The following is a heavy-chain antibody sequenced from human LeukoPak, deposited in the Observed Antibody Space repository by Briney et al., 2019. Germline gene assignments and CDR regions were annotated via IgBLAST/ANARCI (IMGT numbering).Heavy chain of an antibody. CDR2: ISYSGST. CDR3: ARDGMWQLVLLGDYYFDY. CDR1: GGSISSSSYY. J-gene: IGHJ4*02. Sequence: SETLSLTCAVSGGSISSSSYYWGWIRQPPGKGLEWIGSISYSGSTYYNPSLKSRVTISVDTSKNQFSLKLSSVTAADTAVYYCARDGMWQLVLLGDYYFDYWGQGTLVTVSS. D-gene: IGHD6-13*01. V-gene: IGHV4-39*07.